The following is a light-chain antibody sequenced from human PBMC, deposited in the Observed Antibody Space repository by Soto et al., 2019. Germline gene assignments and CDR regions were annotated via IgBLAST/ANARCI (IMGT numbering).Light chain of an antibody. J-gene: IGLJ1*01. CDR3: SSYTGSTTLYV. Sequence: QSALTQPASVSGSPGQSITISCTGTSSNVGSYDLVSWYQQHPGEAPKLMIYEVNYRPSGVSNRFSGSKSGDTASLTISGLQAEDEADYYCSSYTGSTTLYVFGTGTKLTVL. CDR1: SSNVGSYDL. V-gene: IGLV2-14*02. CDR2: EVN.